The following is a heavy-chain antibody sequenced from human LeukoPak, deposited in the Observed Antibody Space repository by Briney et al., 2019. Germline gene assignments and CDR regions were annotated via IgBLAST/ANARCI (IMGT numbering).Heavy chain of an antibody. D-gene: IGHD6-19*01. J-gene: IGHJ4*02. Sequence: GGSLRLSCAASGFTFSSYAMHWVRQAPGKGLEWVAVISYDGSNKYYADSVRGRFTISRDNAKNSLYLQMNSLRAEDTAVYYCARARGGWYDYWGQGTLVTVSS. CDR1: GFTFSSYA. CDR3: ARARGGWYDY. CDR2: ISYDGSNK. V-gene: IGHV3-30-3*01.